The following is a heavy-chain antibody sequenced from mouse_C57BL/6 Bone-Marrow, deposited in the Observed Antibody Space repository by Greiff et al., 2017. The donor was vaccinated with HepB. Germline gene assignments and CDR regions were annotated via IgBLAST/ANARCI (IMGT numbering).Heavy chain of an antibody. J-gene: IGHJ4*01. V-gene: IGHV1-54*01. D-gene: IGHD1-1*01. Sequence: QVQLQQSGAELVRPGTSVKVSCKASGYAFTNYLIEWVKQRPGQGLEWIGVINPGSGGTNYNEKFKGKATLTADKSSSTAYMQLSSLTSEDSAVYFCAREGVYYYGGSPYAMDYWGQGTSVTVSS. CDR1: GYAFTNYL. CDR3: AREGVYYYGGSPYAMDY. CDR2: INPGSGGT.